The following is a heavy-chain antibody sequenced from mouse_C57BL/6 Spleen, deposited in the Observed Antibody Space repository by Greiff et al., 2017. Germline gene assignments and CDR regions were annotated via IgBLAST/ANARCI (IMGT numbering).Heavy chain of an antibody. J-gene: IGHJ4*01. Sequence: QVQLKQSGAELVRPGASVTLSCKASGYTFTDYEMHWVKQTPVHGLEWIGAIDPETGGPAYNQKFKGKAILTADKSSSTAYMELRSLTSEDSAVYYCTRGYSNYDYAMDYWGQGTSVTVSS. CDR2: IDPETGGP. CDR3: TRGYSNYDYAMDY. D-gene: IGHD2-5*01. CDR1: GYTFTDYE. V-gene: IGHV1-15*01.